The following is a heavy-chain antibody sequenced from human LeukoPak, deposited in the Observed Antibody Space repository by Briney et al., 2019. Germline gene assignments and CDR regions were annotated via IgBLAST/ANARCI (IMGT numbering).Heavy chain of an antibody. CDR1: GGSISSYY. D-gene: IGHD3-10*01. Sequence: SETLSLTCTVSGGSISSYYWSWIRQPPGKGLEWIGYIYYSGSTNYNPSLKSRVTISVDTSKNQFSLKLSSVTAADTAVYYCASALYYYGSGYAFDIWGQGTMVTVSS. CDR3: ASALYYYGSGYAFDI. J-gene: IGHJ3*02. CDR2: IYYSGST. V-gene: IGHV4-59*01.